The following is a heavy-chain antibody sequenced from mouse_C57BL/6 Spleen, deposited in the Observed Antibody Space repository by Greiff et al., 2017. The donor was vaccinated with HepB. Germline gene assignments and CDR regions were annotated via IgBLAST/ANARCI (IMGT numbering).Heavy chain of an antibody. CDR1: GYAFTNYL. J-gene: IGHJ4*01. CDR3: ARGYDGYFFPYYYAMDY. V-gene: IGHV1-54*01. CDR2: INPGSGGT. D-gene: IGHD2-3*01. Sequence: QVQLQQSGAELVRPGTSVKVSCKASGYAFTNYLIEWVKQRPGQGLEWIGVINPGSGGTNYNVKFKGKATLTADKSSSTAYMQLSSLTSEDSAVYFCARGYDGYFFPYYYAMDYWGQGTSVTVSS.